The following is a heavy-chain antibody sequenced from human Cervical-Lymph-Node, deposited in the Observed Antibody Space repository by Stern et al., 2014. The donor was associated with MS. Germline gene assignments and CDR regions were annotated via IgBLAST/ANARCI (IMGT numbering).Heavy chain of an antibody. CDR2: IYAGSIT. V-gene: IGHV3-66*01. D-gene: IGHD6-6*01. CDR1: GLSVSANY. CDR3: TREMAARRFDP. Sequence: EVQLVESGGDLVQPGGSPRLSCAASGLSVSANYMTWVRQAPGKGLEWVSLIYAGSITHYAASVRGRFTISRDTSKNTLYLQMDNLRVEDTAMYYCTREMAARRFDPWGQGTLVIVSS. J-gene: IGHJ5*02.